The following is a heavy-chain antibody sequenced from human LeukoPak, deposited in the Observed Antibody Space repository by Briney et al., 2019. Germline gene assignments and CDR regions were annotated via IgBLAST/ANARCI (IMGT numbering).Heavy chain of an antibody. Sequence: PGGSLRLSCAASGFTFSNYAVSWARQAPGRGLEWVSAITNSGGVTSCADSVMGRFTISRDNSKNTLFLQMNSLRAEDTAVYYCAKGGCSGGSCYSDYSYYAMDVWGQGTTVTVSS. V-gene: IGHV3-23*01. D-gene: IGHD2-15*01. J-gene: IGHJ6*02. CDR3: AKGGCSGGSCYSDYSYYAMDV. CDR1: GFTFSNYA. CDR2: ITNSGGVT.